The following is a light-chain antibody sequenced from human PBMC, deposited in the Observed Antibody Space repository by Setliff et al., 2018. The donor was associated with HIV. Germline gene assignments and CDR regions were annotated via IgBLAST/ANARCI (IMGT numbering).Light chain of an antibody. J-gene: IGLJ1*01. CDR3: ASWDDSLKVYV. CDR2: TNS. Sequence: QSVLTQPPSASGTPGQRVTISCSGSNSNIGTTTVNWYQRLPGAAPKLIIYTNSHRPSGVPDRFSGSKSGTSASLAISGLRSEDEAEYYCASWDDSLKVYVFGSGTKVTV. CDR1: NSNIGTTT. V-gene: IGLV1-44*01.